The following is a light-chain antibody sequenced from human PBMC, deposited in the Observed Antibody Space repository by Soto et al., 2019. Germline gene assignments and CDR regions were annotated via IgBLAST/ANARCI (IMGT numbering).Light chain of an antibody. CDR2: SNN. V-gene: IGLV1-44*01. Sequence: QSVLTQPPSASGTPGQRVTISCSGSSSNIGSNTVNWYQQLPGTAPKLLIYSNNQRPSGVPDRFSGSKSGTSASLAISGLQSGDEADYYCAAWDDSLNGRVFGGGTKLPVL. CDR1: SSNIGSNT. CDR3: AAWDDSLNGRV. J-gene: IGLJ3*02.